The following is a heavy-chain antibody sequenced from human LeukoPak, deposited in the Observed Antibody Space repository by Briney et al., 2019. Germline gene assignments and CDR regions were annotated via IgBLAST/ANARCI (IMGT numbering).Heavy chain of an antibody. D-gene: IGHD5-24*01. CDR3: AVGDGYPFDY. J-gene: IGHJ4*02. Sequence: GASVKVSCKASGGTFSSYAISWVRQAPGQGLEWMGRIIPIFGTANCAQKFQGRVTITTDGSTSTAYMELSSLRSEDTAVYYCAVGDGYPFDYWGQGTLVTVSS. CDR2: IIPIFGTA. V-gene: IGHV1-69*05. CDR1: GGTFSSYA.